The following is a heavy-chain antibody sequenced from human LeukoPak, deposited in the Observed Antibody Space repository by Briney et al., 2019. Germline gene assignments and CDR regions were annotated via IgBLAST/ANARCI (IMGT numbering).Heavy chain of an antibody. J-gene: IGHJ4*02. CDR1: GGSFSGYY. CDR2: INHSGST. V-gene: IGHV4-34*01. D-gene: IGHD3-3*01. CDR3: ARLGDDYDLWSGYSYYFDY. Sequence: PSETLSLTCAVYGGSFSGYYWSWIRQPPGKGLEWIGEINHSGSTNYNPSLKSRVTISVDTSKNQFSLKLSSVTAADTAVYYCARLGDDYDLWSGYSYYFDYWGQGTLVTVSS.